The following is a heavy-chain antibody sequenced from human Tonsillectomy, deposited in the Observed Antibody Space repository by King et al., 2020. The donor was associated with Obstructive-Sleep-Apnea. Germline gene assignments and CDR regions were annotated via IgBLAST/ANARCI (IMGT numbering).Heavy chain of an antibody. CDR2: IYYSGST. J-gene: IGHJ6*02. D-gene: IGHD3-10*01. CDR1: GGSISSYY. CDR3: ARFAGYGSGSYYNPYYYYGMDV. Sequence: VQLQESGPGLVKPSETLSLTCTVSGGSISSYYWSWIRQPPGKGLEWIGYIYYSGSTNYNPSLKSRVTISVDTSKNQFSLKLSSVTAADTAVYYCARFAGYGSGSYYNPYYYYGMDVWGQGTTVTVSS. V-gene: IGHV4-59*08.